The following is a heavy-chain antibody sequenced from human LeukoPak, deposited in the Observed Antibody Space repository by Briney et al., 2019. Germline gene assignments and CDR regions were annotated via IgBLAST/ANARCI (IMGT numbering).Heavy chain of an antibody. D-gene: IGHD4-11*01. V-gene: IGHV3-48*03. Sequence: GGSLSLLRAASGFTFSSYEMNWIRQAPGKGQEEGSYISSSGSTIYYAASVKGRFTISRDNAKNLLYLQMNSLRAEDTAVYYCARVPLPGYSKGDYWGQGTLVTVSS. CDR2: ISSSGSTI. J-gene: IGHJ4*02. CDR3: ARVPLPGYSKGDY. CDR1: GFTFSSYE.